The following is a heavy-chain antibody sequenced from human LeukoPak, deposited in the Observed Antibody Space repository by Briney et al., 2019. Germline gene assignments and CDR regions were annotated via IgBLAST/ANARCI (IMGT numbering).Heavy chain of an antibody. V-gene: IGHV3-23*01. CDR1: EFTFNHYA. Sequence: GGSLRLSCAASEFTFNHYAMSWVRQAPGKGLEWVSAIGGSGGSTYYADSVKGRFTISRDNSKNTLYLQMNSLRAEDTAVYYCAKVLYGTFDYWGQGTLVTVSS. CDR3: AKVLYGTFDY. D-gene: IGHD2/OR15-2a*01. CDR2: IGGSGGST. J-gene: IGHJ4*02.